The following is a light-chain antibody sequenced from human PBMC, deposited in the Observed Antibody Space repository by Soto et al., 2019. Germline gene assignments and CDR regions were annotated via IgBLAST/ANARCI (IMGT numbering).Light chain of an antibody. CDR3: QQANSFPLT. CDR2: TGS. V-gene: IGKV1-12*01. J-gene: IGKJ4*01. Sequence: DIQMTQAPSSVSASVGDRVSITCRASQGISNWLAWYQQKPGRAPKLLIYTGSSLQSGVPSRFSGTGSGTDFTLTISSLQPEDVATYYCQQANSFPLTFGGGTKVEIK. CDR1: QGISNW.